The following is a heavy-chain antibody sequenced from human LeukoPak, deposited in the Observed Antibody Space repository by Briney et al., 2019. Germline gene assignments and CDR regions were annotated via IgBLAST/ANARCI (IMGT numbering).Heavy chain of an antibody. D-gene: IGHD5-18*01. CDR3: ARGAPGRYSYGLYYFDY. Sequence: SVKVSCKASGGTFSSYAISLVRQAPGQGLEWMGRIIPIFGTANYAQKFQGRVTITTDESTSTAYMELSSLRSEDTAVYYCARGAPGRYSYGLYYFDYWGQGTLVTVSS. J-gene: IGHJ4*02. CDR1: GGTFSSYA. CDR2: IIPIFGTA. V-gene: IGHV1-69*05.